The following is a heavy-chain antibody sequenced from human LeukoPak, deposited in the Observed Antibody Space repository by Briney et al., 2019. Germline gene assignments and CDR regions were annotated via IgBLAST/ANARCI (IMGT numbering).Heavy chain of an antibody. D-gene: IGHD2-15*01. V-gene: IGHV4-34*01. Sequence: PSETLSLTCAVYGGSFSGYYWSWIRQPLGKGLEWIGEINHSGSTNYNPSLKSRVTISVDTSKNQFSLKLSSVTAADTAVYYCARASYCSGGSCSYYYYYYMDVWGKGTTVTVSS. CDR2: INHSGST. CDR3: ARASYCSGGSCSYYYYYYMDV. J-gene: IGHJ6*03. CDR1: GGSFSGYY.